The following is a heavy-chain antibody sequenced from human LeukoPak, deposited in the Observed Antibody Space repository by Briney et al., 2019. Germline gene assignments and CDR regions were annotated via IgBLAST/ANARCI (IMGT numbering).Heavy chain of an antibody. D-gene: IGHD3-10*01. V-gene: IGHV4-34*01. CDR1: GGSFSGYY. J-gene: IGHJ6*03. Sequence: SETLSLTCAVYGGSFSGYYWSWIRQPPGKELEWIGEINHSGSTNYNPSLKSRVTISVDTSKNQFSLKLSSVTAADTAVYYCARSRPFGPYYYYYYYMDVWGKGTTVTVSS. CDR2: INHSGST. CDR3: ARSRPFGPYYYYYYYMDV.